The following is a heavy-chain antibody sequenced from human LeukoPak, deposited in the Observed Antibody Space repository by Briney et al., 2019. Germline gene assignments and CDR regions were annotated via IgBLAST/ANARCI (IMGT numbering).Heavy chain of an antibody. D-gene: IGHD5/OR15-5a*01. CDR1: GGSFSGYY. Sequence: SETLSLTCAVYGGSFSGYYWSWIRQPPGKGLEWIGEINHSGSTNYNPSRKSRVTISVDTSKNQFSLKLSSVTAADTAVYYCARGLRGRVSGYWGQGTLVTVSS. CDR2: INHSGST. J-gene: IGHJ4*02. V-gene: IGHV4-34*01. CDR3: ARGLRGRVSGY.